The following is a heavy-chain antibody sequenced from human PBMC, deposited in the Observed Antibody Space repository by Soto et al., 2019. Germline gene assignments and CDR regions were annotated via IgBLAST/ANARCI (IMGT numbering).Heavy chain of an antibody. CDR3: ARALVATNAFDY. V-gene: IGHV1-69*11. CDR1: GDTFSSYG. J-gene: IGHJ4*02. D-gene: IGHD5-12*01. Sequence: QVQVEQSGAEVKKPGSSVKVSCKASGDTFSSYGFTWVRQAPGQGLEWMGGIIPILRTANYAQKFQGRVTITADESTSTAYMELSSVRSEDTAVYYCARALVATNAFDYWGQGILVTVSS. CDR2: IIPILRTA.